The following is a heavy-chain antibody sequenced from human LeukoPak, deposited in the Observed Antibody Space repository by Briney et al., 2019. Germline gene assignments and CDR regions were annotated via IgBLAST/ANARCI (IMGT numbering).Heavy chain of an antibody. Sequence: PSETLSLTCTVSGVSISSSSYYWGWLRQPPGKGLEWIGSIYYSGSTYYNPSLKSRVTISVDTSKNQFSLKLSSVTAADTAVYYCASPLAATDYWGQGTLVTVSS. CDR3: ASPLAATDY. D-gene: IGHD2-15*01. J-gene: IGHJ4*02. V-gene: IGHV4-39*01. CDR2: IYYSGST. CDR1: GVSISSSSYY.